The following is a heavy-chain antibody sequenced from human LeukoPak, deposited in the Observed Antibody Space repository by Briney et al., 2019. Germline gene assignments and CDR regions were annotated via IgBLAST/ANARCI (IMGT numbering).Heavy chain of an antibody. CDR1: GYTFTSYD. CDR3: ARVARGITYYYYGMDV. V-gene: IGHV1-8*01. J-gene: IGHJ6*02. D-gene: IGHD3-10*01. Sequence: ASVKVSCKASGYTFTSYDINWVRQATGQGLEWMGWMNPNSGNTGCAQKFQGRVTMTRNTSISTAYMELSSLRSEDTAVYYCARVARGITYYYYGMDVWGQGTTVTVSS. CDR2: MNPNSGNT.